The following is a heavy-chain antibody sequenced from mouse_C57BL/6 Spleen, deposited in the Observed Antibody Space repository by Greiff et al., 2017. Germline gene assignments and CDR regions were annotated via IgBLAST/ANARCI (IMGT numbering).Heavy chain of an antibody. Sequence: QVQLQQSGAELVKPGASVQISCKASGYAFSSSWMNWVKQRPGQGLEWIGQIYPGDGDTNYNRKFKGKATLTADKSSSTAYMQLSSLTSEDSAVDFCARSGTTGTLFSYWGQGTLVTVSA. D-gene: IGHD1-2*01. V-gene: IGHV1-80*01. J-gene: IGHJ3*01. CDR1: GYAFSSSW. CDR3: ARSGTTGTLFSY. CDR2: IYPGDGDT.